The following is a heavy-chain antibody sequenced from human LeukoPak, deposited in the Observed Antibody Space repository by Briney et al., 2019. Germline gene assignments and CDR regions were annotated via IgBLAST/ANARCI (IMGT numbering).Heavy chain of an antibody. CDR3: ATSRPLYGSGTYYFDN. CDR1: GGSISSSRYY. Sequence: SETLSLTCTVSGGSISSSRYYWVWIRPPPGKGGEWIVSIYYSGCTYSNPSHKSRVTIAVDPSKTQFSLKLSSVTAADAAVYYCATSRPLYGSGTYYFDNWGQGTPVTVSS. J-gene: IGHJ4*02. V-gene: IGHV4-39*01. D-gene: IGHD3-10*01. CDR2: IYYSGCT.